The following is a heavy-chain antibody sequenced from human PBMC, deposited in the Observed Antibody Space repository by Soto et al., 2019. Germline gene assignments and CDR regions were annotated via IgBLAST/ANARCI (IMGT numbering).Heavy chain of an antibody. CDR2: ISAYNGNT. CDR1: GYTFTSYG. V-gene: IGHV1-18*01. J-gene: IGHJ6*02. CDR3: AREIGLRFLEWLSPDGMDV. Sequence: GASVKVSCKASGYTFTSYGISWVRQAPGQGLEWMGWISAYNGNTNYAQKLQGRVTMTTDTSTSTAYMELRSLRSDDTAVYYCAREIGLRFLEWLSPDGMDVWGQGTTVTSP. D-gene: IGHD3-3*01.